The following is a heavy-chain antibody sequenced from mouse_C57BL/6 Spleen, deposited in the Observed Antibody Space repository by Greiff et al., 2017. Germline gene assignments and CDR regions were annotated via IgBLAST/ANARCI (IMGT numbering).Heavy chain of an antibody. CDR1: GFTFSSYA. Sequence: DVKLVESGGGLVKPGGSLKLSCAASGFTFSSYAMSWVRQTPEKRLEWVATISDGGSYTYYPDNVKGRFTISRDNAKNNLYLQMSHLKSEDTAMYYCARDHGFAWFAYWGQGTLVTVSA. D-gene: IGHD2-2*01. V-gene: IGHV5-4*01. CDR3: ARDHGFAWFAY. CDR2: ISDGGSYT. J-gene: IGHJ3*01.